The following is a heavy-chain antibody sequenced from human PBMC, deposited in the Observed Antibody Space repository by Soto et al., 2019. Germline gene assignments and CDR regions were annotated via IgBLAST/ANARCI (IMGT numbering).Heavy chain of an antibody. CDR1: GFTFSDYY. CDR3: ARVPVAALKYYYGMDV. CDR2: ISSSSSYT. Sequence: GGSLRLSCAASGFTFSDYYMSWIRQAPGKGLEWVSYISSSSSYTNYADSVKGRFTISRDNAKNSLYLQMNSLRAEDTAVYYCARVPVAALKYYYGMDVWGQGTTVTVSS. D-gene: IGHD6-6*01. V-gene: IGHV3-11*06. J-gene: IGHJ6*02.